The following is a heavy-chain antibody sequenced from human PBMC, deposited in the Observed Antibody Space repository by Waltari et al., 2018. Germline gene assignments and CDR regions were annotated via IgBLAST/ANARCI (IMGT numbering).Heavy chain of an antibody. D-gene: IGHD3-3*01. CDR1: GGPISSSSHY. J-gene: IGHJ4*02. Sequence: QLQLQESGPGLVKPSETLSLTCTVSGGPISSSSHYWGWIRQPPGKGLEWIGSNNYIGNPYNHPSLKSRVTISVATTKNQFSLKMNSVTATDTAVYYCARRARAGSGVYYFDSWGQGTLVTVSS. V-gene: IGHV4-39*01. CDR2: NNYIGNP. CDR3: ARRARAGSGVYYFDS.